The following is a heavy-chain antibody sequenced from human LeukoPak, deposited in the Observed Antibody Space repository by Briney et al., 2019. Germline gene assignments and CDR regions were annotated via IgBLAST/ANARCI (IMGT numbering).Heavy chain of an antibody. J-gene: IGHJ5*01. CDR1: GFTLRHYA. Sequence: GGSLRPSCAGPGFTLRHYAMHWLRQAPGKGLEWLAVMSYDGHNKSYSDSVEGRFTISRDDSKNTLYLHLNSLRSEDTGIYYCARTISVFGILPDNWLDSWGQGIPVTVSS. CDR3: ARTISVFGILPDNWLDS. V-gene: IGHV3-30*03. D-gene: IGHD3-3*01. CDR2: MSYDGHNK.